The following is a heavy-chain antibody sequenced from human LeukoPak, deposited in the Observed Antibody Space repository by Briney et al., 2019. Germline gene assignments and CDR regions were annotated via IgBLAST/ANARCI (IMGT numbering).Heavy chain of an antibody. CDR2: INPSGGST. V-gene: IGHV1-46*01. J-gene: IGHJ4*02. D-gene: IGHD2-21*02. CDR1: GYTFTSYY. CDR3: ARSPDPVVTATSFDY. Sequence: ASVKVSCKASGYTFTSYYMHWVRQAPGQGLEWMGIINPSGGSTSYAQEFQGRVTMTRDTSTSTVYVELSSLRSEDTAVYYCARSPDPVVTATSFDYWGQGTLVTVSS.